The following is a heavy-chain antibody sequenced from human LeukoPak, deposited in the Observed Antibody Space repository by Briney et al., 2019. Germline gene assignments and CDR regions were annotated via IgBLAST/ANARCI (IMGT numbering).Heavy chain of an antibody. CDR3: ARGGGYYSIPFDY. D-gene: IGHD3-22*01. Sequence: SVKVSCKASGGTFSSYAISWVRQASGQGLEWMGRIIPIFGIANYAQKFQGRVTITADKSTSTAYMELSSLRSEDTAVYYCARGGGYYSIPFDYWGQGTLVTVSS. CDR2: IIPIFGIA. CDR1: GGTFSSYA. V-gene: IGHV1-69*04. J-gene: IGHJ4*02.